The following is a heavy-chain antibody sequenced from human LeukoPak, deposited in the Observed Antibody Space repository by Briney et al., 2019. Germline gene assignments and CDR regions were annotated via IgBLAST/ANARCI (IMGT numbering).Heavy chain of an antibody. D-gene: IGHD3-16*01. J-gene: IGHJ6*03. CDR3: ARDGVGAGYMDV. V-gene: IGHV4-61*02. CDR1: GGSISSGSYY. Sequence: SETLSLTCTVSGGSISSGSYYWSWIRQPAGKGLEWIGRIYTSGSTNYNPSLKSRVTISVDTSKNQFSLKLSSVTAADTAVYYCARDGVGAGYMDVWGKGTTVTISS. CDR2: IYTSGST.